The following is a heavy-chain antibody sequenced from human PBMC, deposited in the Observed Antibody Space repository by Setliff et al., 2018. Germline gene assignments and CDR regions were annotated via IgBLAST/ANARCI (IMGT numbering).Heavy chain of an antibody. D-gene: IGHD2-2*01. CDR1: GFTFSRYW. J-gene: IGHJ6*03. Sequence: GGSLRLSCAASGFTFSRYWMSWVRQAPGKGLEWVANIKQDGSEKYYVDSVKGRFTISRDNAKNSLYLQMNSLRAEDTAVYYCAKMAGYCSSTSCSYYYYYMDVWGKGTTVTVSS. CDR3: AKMAGYCSSTSCSYYYYYMDV. V-gene: IGHV3-7*01. CDR2: IKQDGSEK.